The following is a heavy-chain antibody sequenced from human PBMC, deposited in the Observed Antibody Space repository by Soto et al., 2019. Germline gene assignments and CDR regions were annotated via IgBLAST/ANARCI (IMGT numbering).Heavy chain of an antibody. J-gene: IGHJ4*02. CDR1: GFTFSSYG. CDR3: AKGGGGSYLYFDY. Sequence: QVQLVESGGGVVQPGRSLRLACAASGFTFSSYGMHWVRQAPGKGLEWVALMSYDGSKKYYADSVKGRFTSSRDKSKNTLYLQMNSLRAEDTAVYYCAKGGGGSYLYFDYCGKGTLVTVSS. D-gene: IGHD1-26*01. V-gene: IGHV3-30*18. CDR2: MSYDGSKK.